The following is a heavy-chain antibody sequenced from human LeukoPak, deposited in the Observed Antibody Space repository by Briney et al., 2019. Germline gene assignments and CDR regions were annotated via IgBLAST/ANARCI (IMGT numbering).Heavy chain of an antibody. J-gene: IGHJ6*04. V-gene: IGHV4-34*01. D-gene: IGHD3-3*01. CDR1: GGSFSGYY. CDR3: ATSLRFLEWLLPPHMDV. Sequence: SETLSLTCAVYGGSFSGYYWSWVRQPTGRGLEWLGEIDHSGSTNYNPSLESRVTISVDTSKNQFSLKLSSVTAADTAVYYCATSLRFLEWLLPPHMDVWGKGTTVTVSS. CDR2: IDHSGST.